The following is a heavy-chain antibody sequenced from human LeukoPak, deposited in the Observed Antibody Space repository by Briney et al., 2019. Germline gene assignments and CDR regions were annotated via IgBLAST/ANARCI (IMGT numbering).Heavy chain of an antibody. Sequence: SETLSLTCAVYGGSFSGYYWSWIRQPPGKGLEGIGEINHSGSTNYNPSLKSRVTISVDTSKNQFSLKLSSVTAADTAVYYCARGPKAVAVSWGQGTLVTVSS. D-gene: IGHD6-19*01. V-gene: IGHV4-34*01. J-gene: IGHJ5*02. CDR1: GGSFSGYY. CDR2: INHSGST. CDR3: ARGPKAVAVS.